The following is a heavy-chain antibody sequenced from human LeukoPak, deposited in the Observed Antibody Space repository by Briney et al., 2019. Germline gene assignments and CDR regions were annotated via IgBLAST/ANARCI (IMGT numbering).Heavy chain of an antibody. D-gene: IGHD5-18*01. CDR3: ASGRYSYXTRFXX. CDR1: GGTFSSYA. Sequence: SVKVSCKASGGTFSSYAISWVRQAPGQGLEWMGGIIPIFGTANYAQKFQGRVTITTDESTSTAYMELSSLRSEDTAVYYCASGRYSYXTRFXXXGQGTXXXXS. CDR2: IIPIFGTA. V-gene: IGHV1-69*05. J-gene: IGHJ4*02.